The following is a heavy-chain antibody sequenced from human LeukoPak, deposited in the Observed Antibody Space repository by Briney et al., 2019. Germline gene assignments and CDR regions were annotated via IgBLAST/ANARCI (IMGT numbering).Heavy chain of an antibody. V-gene: IGHV4-59*01. D-gene: IGHD3-9*01. Sequence: SSETLSLTCTVSGGSIKSYCLSWIRQPPRKGLQWIGCLCNSGSTDYNPSLRGRVTISGDTSKNQLSLRMNSVTAADTAVYYCARRLGGHSDILTGLPIHYFDYWGQGTLVTVSS. CDR1: GGSIKSYC. J-gene: IGHJ4*02. CDR3: ARRLGGHSDILTGLPIHYFDY. CDR2: LCNSGST.